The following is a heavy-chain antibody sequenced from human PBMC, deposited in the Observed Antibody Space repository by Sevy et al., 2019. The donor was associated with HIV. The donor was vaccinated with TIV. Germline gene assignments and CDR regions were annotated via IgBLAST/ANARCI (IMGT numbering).Heavy chain of an antibody. V-gene: IGHV3-30*02. Sequence: AGSLRLSCAASGFTFSSYGMHWVRQAPGKELEWVAVIRYEGSNKYYADSVKGQFTISRDNSKNTLNLQMNSLRAEDTSVYYCAKGSKLLWFGDLSRVGYMDFWGKGTTVTVSS. CDR2: IRYEGSNK. CDR3: AKGSKLLWFGDLSRVGYMDF. CDR1: GFTFSSYG. J-gene: IGHJ6*03. D-gene: IGHD3-10*01.